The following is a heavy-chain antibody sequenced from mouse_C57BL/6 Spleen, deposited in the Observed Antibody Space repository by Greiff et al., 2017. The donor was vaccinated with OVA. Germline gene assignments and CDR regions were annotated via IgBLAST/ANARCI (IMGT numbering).Heavy chain of an antibody. D-gene: IGHD2-10*01. J-gene: IGHJ3*01. CDR3: ARSLLSWYAC. Sequence: VQLQQSGPELVKPGASVKISCKASGYAFSSSWMNWVKQRPGKGLEWIGRIYPGDGDTNYNGKFKGKATLTADKSSSTAYMQLSSLTSEDSAVYFCARSLLSWYACWGQGTLVTVSA. CDR1: GYAFSSSW. V-gene: IGHV1-82*01. CDR2: IYPGDGDT.